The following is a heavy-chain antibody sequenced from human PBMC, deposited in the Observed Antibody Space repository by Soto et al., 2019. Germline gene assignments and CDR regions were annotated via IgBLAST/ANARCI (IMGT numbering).Heavy chain of an antibody. Sequence: GGSLRLSCAASGFRFSDYSMNWVRQAPGRGLEWVSYISSSSFTIHYADSVKGRFTISRDNAKNSLYLQMNSLRAEDTAVYYCAVFTEEHYFDYWGQGTLVTVSS. CDR3: AVFTEEHYFDY. CDR1: GFRFSDYS. D-gene: IGHD1-1*01. CDR2: ISSSSFTI. V-gene: IGHV3-48*04. J-gene: IGHJ4*02.